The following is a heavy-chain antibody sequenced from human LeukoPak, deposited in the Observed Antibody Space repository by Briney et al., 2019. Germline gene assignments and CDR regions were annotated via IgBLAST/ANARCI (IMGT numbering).Heavy chain of an antibody. J-gene: IGHJ3*02. CDR3: AKVGGLGPSDAFDI. V-gene: IGHV3-53*01. D-gene: IGHD3-10*01. CDR2: IYSGGST. CDR1: GFTVSSNY. Sequence: PGGSLRLSCAAFGFTVSSNYMSWVRQAPGKGLEWVSVIYSGGSTYYADSVKGRFTISRDNSKNTLYLQMNSLRAEDTAVYYCAKVGGLGPSDAFDIWGQGTMVTVSS.